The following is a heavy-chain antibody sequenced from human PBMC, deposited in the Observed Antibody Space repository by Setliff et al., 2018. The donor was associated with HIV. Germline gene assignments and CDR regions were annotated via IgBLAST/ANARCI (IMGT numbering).Heavy chain of an antibody. J-gene: IGHJ4*02. V-gene: IGHV1-69*10. Sequence: SVKVSCKASRGTFTSYAFSWVRQAPGQGLEWMGGIIAILSIPSYAQKFQGRVTITADKSTGTAYMELSSLRSEDTAVYYCASLRTAKVGRWLQSKSGYWGQGTLVTVS. CDR3: ASLRTAKVGRWLQSKSGY. CDR1: RGTFTSYA. CDR2: IIAILSIP. D-gene: IGHD5-12*01.